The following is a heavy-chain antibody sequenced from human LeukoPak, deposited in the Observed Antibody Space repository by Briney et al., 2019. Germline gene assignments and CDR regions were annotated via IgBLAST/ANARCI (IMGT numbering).Heavy chain of an antibody. CDR3: ARYYYGSGSYYYFDY. Sequence: SETLSLTCTVSGDSISSSSSYWGWIRQPPGEGLEWIGSIYYSGSTYYNTSLKSRVTISVDTSKNQFSLKLSSVTAADTAVYYCARYYYGSGSYYYFDYWGQGTLVTVSS. V-gene: IGHV4-39*01. CDR2: IYYSGST. D-gene: IGHD3-10*01. CDR1: GDSISSSSSY. J-gene: IGHJ4*02.